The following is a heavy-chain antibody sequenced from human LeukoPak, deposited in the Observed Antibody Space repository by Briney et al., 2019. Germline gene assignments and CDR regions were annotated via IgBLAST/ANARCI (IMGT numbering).Heavy chain of an antibody. CDR1: GYTFTGYY. CDR2: INPNSGGT. V-gene: IGHV1-2*02. D-gene: IGHD2-2*02. Sequence: ASVKVSCKASGYTFTGYYMHWVRQAPGQGLEWMGWINPNSGGTNYAQKSQGRVTMTRDTSISTAYMELSRLRSDDTAVYYCAKDLRREVVVVPAAIRGDYYYYYMDVWGKGTTVTISS. J-gene: IGHJ6*03. CDR3: AKDLRREVVVVPAAIRGDYYYYYMDV.